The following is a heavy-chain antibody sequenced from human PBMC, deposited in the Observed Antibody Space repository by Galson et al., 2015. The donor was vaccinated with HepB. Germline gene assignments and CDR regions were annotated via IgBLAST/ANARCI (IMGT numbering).Heavy chain of an antibody. V-gene: IGHV3-30*04. CDR1: GFTFSSYP. D-gene: IGHD2-2*01. CDR3: ARAELQYQILPFDY. J-gene: IGHJ4*02. CDR2: ISYDGRNK. Sequence: SLRLSCAASGFTFSSYPMHWVRQAPGKGLEWVAVISYDGRNKYYADSVKGRVTISRDNSKNTLYLQMNSLRAEDTAVYYCARAELQYQILPFDYWGQGTLVTVSS.